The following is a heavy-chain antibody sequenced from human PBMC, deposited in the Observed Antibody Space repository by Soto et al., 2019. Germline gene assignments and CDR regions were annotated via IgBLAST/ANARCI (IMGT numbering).Heavy chain of an antibody. CDR1: EFTFSSYV. CDR3: ARTFNFDRCGMDV. CDR2: ISYDGNDK. V-gene: IGHV3-30-3*01. J-gene: IGHJ6*02. Sequence: GGSLRLSCEASEFTFSSYVMHWVRQAPGKGLEWVAVISYDGNDKYYAESVEGRFTLSRDNYKNTLYLQMNSLRAEDTAVYYCARTFNFDRCGMDVWGQGTSVTVFS. D-gene: IGHD3-22*01.